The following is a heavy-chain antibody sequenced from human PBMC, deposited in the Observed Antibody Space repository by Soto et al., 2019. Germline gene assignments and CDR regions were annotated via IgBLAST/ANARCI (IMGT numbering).Heavy chain of an antibody. J-gene: IGHJ1*01. V-gene: IGHV3-7*01. CDR2: IDKDGTEK. CDR1: GFTFRNYW. Sequence: GGSLRLSCAASGFTFRNYWMAWVRQPPGKGLEWVANIDKDGTEKNYVDSVKGRFTISRDNAKNTLYLQMNSLGAEDTAVYFCARDTGGLPGWGQGTVVTVSS. CDR3: ARDTGGLPG. D-gene: IGHD7-27*01.